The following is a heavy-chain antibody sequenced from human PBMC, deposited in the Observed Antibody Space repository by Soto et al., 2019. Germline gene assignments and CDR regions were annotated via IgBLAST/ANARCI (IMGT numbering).Heavy chain of an antibody. CDR1: GFTFNDYS. CDR3: AKDKGVFDVLAGYPFDY. D-gene: IGHD3-9*01. V-gene: IGHV3-9*01. CDR2: ISWNGGSI. Sequence: GGSLRLSCAASGFTFNDYSMHWVRQAPGKGLEWVSGISWNGGSIDYADSVKGRFTISRDNAKNSLYLQMNSLTTEDTALYYCAKDKGVFDVLAGYPFDYWGQGTLVTVSS. J-gene: IGHJ4*02.